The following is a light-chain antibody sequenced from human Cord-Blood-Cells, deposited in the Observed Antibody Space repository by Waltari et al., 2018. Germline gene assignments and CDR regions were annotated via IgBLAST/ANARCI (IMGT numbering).Light chain of an antibody. V-gene: IGLV3-27*01. J-gene: IGLJ3*02. CDR2: KDS. CDR1: VLAKKY. CDR3: YSAADNNWV. Sequence: SYDLTQPSSVSVSPGQTARITCSGDVLAKKYARWFQQKPGQAPVLVIYKDSERPSGLRERFSGSSARTTVTLTISGAQVEDEADYYCYSAADNNWVFGGGTKLTVL.